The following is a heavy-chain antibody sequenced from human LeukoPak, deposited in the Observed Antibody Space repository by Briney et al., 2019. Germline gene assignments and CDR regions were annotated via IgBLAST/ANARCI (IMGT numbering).Heavy chain of an antibody. Sequence: PSETLSLTCTVSGGSISSYYWSWIRQPPGKGLEWIGEINHSGSTNYNPSLKSRVTISVDTSKNQFSLKLSSVTAADTAVYYCARRRVPAYGSGSYYQMGFDYWGQGTLVTVSS. D-gene: IGHD3-10*01. CDR3: ARRRVPAYGSGSYYQMGFDY. CDR2: INHSGST. J-gene: IGHJ4*02. CDR1: GGSISSYY. V-gene: IGHV4-34*01.